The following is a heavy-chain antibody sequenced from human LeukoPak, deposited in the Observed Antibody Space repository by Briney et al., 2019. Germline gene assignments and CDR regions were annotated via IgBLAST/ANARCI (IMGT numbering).Heavy chain of an antibody. CDR2: ISYDGSNK. CDR1: GFTFSSYA. V-gene: IGHV3-30-3*01. J-gene: IGHJ3*02. Sequence: GGSLRLSCAASGFTFSSYAMHWVRQAPGKGLEWVAVISYDGSNKCYADSVKGRFTISRDNSKNTLYLQMNSLRAEDTAVYYCARLVPGEAFDIWGQGTMVTVSS. CDR3: ARLVPGEAFDI. D-gene: IGHD3-10*01.